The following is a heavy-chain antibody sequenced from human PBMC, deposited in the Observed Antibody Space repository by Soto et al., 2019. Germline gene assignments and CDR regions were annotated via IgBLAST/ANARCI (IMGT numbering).Heavy chain of an antibody. CDR1: GFTFTNYA. V-gene: IGHV3-30*18. Sequence: GGSLRLSCAASGFTFTNYAMHWVRQAPGKGLEWVAVISYDGSKKYFADSVRGRFTISRDVSKDTLFLQMNSLRAEDTAVYYCAKSSIVGGITENGYYYYGLDVWGQGTTVTVSS. J-gene: IGHJ6*02. CDR2: ISYDGSKK. D-gene: IGHD1-26*01. CDR3: AKSSIVGGITENGYYYYGLDV.